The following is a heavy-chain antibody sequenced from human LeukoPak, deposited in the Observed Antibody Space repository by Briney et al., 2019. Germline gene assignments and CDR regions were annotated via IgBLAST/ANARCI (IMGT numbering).Heavy chain of an antibody. CDR2: MNHNSGST. D-gene: IGHD5-12*01. V-gene: IGHV1-8*03. CDR3: ARGRSTGYPYYFEY. J-gene: IGHJ4*02. Sequence: ASVQVSCKASGYTFTSYVINWVRQATAQELEWMGWMNHNSGSTGYAQKFRGRVTITRNTSISTAYMELSSLRSEDTAVYYCARGRSTGYPYYFEYWGQGTLVTVSS. CDR1: GYTFTSYV.